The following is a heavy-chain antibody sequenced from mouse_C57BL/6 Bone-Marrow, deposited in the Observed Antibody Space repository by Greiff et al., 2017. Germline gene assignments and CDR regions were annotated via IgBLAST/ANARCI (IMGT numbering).Heavy chain of an antibody. CDR3: ARPLIYYYGSSYVDYAMDY. V-gene: IGHV1-82*01. Sequence: VQLHQSGPELVKPGASVKISCKASGYAFSSSWMNWVKQRPGKGLEWIGRIYPGDGDTNYNGKFKGKATLTADKSSSTAYMQLSSLTSEDSAVYFCARPLIYYYGSSYVDYAMDYWGQGTSVTVSS. D-gene: IGHD1-1*01. J-gene: IGHJ4*01. CDR1: GYAFSSSW. CDR2: IYPGDGDT.